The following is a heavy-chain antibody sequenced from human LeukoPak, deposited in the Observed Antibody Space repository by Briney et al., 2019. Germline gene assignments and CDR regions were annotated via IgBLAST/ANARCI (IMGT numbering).Heavy chain of an antibody. CDR1: GYSFTNYA. J-gene: IGHJ5*02. CDR2: INPSGGST. Sequence: ASVKVSCKASGYSFTNYAMNWVRQAPGQGLEWMGIINPSGGSTSYAQKFQGRVTMTRDMSTSTVYMELSSLRSEDTAVYYCARDNWFDPWGQGTLVTVSS. CDR3: ARDNWFDP. V-gene: IGHV1-46*01.